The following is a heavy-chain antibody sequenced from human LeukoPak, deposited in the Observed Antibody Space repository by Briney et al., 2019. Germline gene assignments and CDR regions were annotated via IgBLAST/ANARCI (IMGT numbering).Heavy chain of an antibody. CDR2: INSDGSST. CDR1: GFTFSSYW. J-gene: IGHJ4*02. D-gene: IGHD3-10*01. Sequence: GGSLRLSCAASGFTFSSYWMHWVRQAPGKGLVWVSRINSDGSSTSYADSVKGRFTISRDNAKNTLYLQMNSLRAEDTAVYYCAGGSGFRTFFGYWGQGTLVTVSS. V-gene: IGHV3-74*01. CDR3: AGGSGFRTFFGY.